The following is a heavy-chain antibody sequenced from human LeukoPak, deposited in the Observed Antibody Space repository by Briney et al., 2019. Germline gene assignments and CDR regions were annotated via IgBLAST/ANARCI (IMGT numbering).Heavy chain of an antibody. Sequence: SETLSLTCSVSGGSINSYYWNWIRQPPGKGLEWIGSISYSGSTNYNPSLESRVTISVDTSKNQISLKLSSVTAADTAVYYCARDYGDGYKNWGQGTLVTVSS. CDR2: ISYSGST. CDR1: GGSINSYY. V-gene: IGHV4-59*01. J-gene: IGHJ4*02. CDR3: ARDYGDGYKN. D-gene: IGHD5-24*01.